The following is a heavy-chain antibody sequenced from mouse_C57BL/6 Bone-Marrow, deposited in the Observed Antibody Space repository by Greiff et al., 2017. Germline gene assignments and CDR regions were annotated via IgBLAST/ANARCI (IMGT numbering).Heavy chain of an antibody. CDR1: GYTFTSYW. J-gene: IGHJ1*03. D-gene: IGHD2-2*01. Sequence: QVQLQQPGAELVKPGASVKLSCKASGYTFTSYWMQWVKQRPGQGLEWIGEIDPSDSYTNYNQKFKGKATLTVDTSSSTSYMQLSRLTSEDSAVYYCARGYGYDWDFDVWGTGTTVTVSS. CDR2: IDPSDSYT. V-gene: IGHV1-50*01. CDR3: ARGYGYDWDFDV.